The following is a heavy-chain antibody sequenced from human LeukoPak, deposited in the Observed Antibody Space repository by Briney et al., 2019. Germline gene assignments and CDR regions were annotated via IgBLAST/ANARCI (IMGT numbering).Heavy chain of an antibody. D-gene: IGHD6-19*01. CDR1: GGPLSSYY. CDR2: HHYSGST. V-gene: IGHV4-59*01. J-gene: IGHJ4*02. Sequence: SETLSLTCTVSGGPLSSYYWSWIRRPSGKGMEWIGYHHYSGSTNYNPSLKSRVTISVDTSKNQFSPKLSSVTAADTAVYYCASLGYSSGRYGPIGYWGQGTLVTVSS. CDR3: ASLGYSSGRYGPIGY.